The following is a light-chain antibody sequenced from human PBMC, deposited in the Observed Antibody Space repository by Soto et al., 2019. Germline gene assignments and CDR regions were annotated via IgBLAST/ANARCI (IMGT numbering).Light chain of an antibody. J-gene: IGKJ1*01. V-gene: IGKV1-5*03. CDR3: QQYNDNWT. CDR2: KAS. Sequence: DLQMTQSPPTLSASVGDRVTITCRASQSISSWLAWYQQKPGTAPKLLIYKASTLQSGVPSRFSGSGSGTEFTLTISSLQPDESATYYCQQYNDNWTFGQGTKVDIK. CDR1: QSISSW.